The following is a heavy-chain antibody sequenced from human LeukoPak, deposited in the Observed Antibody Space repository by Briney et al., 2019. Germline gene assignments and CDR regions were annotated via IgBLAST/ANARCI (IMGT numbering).Heavy chain of an antibody. CDR3: ARDRGYADGY. CDR1: GYTFTDYY. CDR2: ISAYNGNT. V-gene: IGHV1-18*04. Sequence: ASVKVSCKASGYTFTDYYIHWMRQAPGQGLEWMGWISAYNGNTNYAQKLQGRVTMTTDTSTSTAYMELRSLRSDDTAVYYCARDRGYADGYWGQGTLVTVSS. J-gene: IGHJ4*02. D-gene: IGHD5-12*01.